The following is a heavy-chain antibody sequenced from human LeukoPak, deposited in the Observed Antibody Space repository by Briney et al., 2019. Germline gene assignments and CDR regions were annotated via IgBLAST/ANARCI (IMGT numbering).Heavy chain of an antibody. D-gene: IGHD6-13*01. CDR2: ISSRSSYT. CDR3: ARVLSSSWGAYYYYGMDV. CDR1: GFTFSDYY. V-gene: IGHV3-11*06. J-gene: IGHJ6*02. Sequence: PGGSLRLSCAASGFTFSDYYMSWIRQAPGKGLEWVSYISSRSSYTKYADSVKGRLTISRDNAKNSLYLQMNSLRAEDTAVYYCARVLSSSWGAYYYYGMDVWGQGTTVTVSS.